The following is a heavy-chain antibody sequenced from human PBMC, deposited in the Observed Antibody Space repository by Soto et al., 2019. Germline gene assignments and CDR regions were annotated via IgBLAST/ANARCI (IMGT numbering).Heavy chain of an antibody. Sequence: VSGPTLVNPTQTLTLTCTFSGFSLSTSGVGVDWIRQPPGKALEWLALIYWDDDKRYSPSLKSRLTITKDTSKNQVVLTITNMDPVDTATYYCAHQGYPIASRPYTDYWGQGTLVTVSS. CDR1: GFSLSTSGVG. V-gene: IGHV2-5*02. J-gene: IGHJ4*02. D-gene: IGHD2-15*01. CDR3: AHQGYPIASRPYTDY. CDR2: IYWDDDK.